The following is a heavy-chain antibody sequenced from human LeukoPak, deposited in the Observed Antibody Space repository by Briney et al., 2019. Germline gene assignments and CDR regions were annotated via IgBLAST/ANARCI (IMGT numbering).Heavy chain of an antibody. D-gene: IGHD2-2*01. CDR2: IKEDGSEK. V-gene: IGHV3-7*01. Sequence: GGSLRLSCAASGFTFSSYWITWVRQAPGKGLEWVANIKEDGSEKYYVDSAKGRFTISRDNAKNSVSLQMNSLRAEDTAMYYCARGPYCDSTSCQSFFDYWGQGALVTVSS. CDR1: GFTFSSYW. CDR3: ARGPYCDSTSCQSFFDY. J-gene: IGHJ4*02.